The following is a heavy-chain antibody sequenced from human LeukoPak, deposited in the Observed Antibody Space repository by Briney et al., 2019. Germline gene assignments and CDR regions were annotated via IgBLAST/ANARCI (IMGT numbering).Heavy chain of an antibody. J-gene: IGHJ4*02. V-gene: IGHV3-33*08. CDR1: GFSFSRYG. CDR2: IWYDGSNK. Sequence: GGSLRLSCAASGFSFSRYGMKWVRQAPGKGLEWVAVIWYDGSNKYYADSVKGRFTISRDNSKNTLYLQMNSLRAEDTAVYYCARGARWNDRINPDYWGQGTLVTVSS. D-gene: IGHD1-1*01. CDR3: ARGARWNDRINPDY.